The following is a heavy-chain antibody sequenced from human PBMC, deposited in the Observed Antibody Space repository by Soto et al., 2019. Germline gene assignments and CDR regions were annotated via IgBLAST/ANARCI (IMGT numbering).Heavy chain of an antibody. D-gene: IGHD3-16*01. J-gene: IGHJ4*02. CDR1: GYTFTTYA. CDR2: INAGNGNT. V-gene: IGHV1-3*01. CDR3: ARSVAYPTHFDY. Sequence: QVQLVQSGAEVRKLGASVKLSCKPSGYTFTTYAMHWVRQAPGQRIEWMGWINAGNGNTKYAQKFKGTVTITRDTTASTADMEMSRLKYEDTYVYSCARSVAYPTHFDYWGQGTLVTVSS.